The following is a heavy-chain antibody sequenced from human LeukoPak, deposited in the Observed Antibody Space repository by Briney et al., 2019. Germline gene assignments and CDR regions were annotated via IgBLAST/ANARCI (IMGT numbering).Heavy chain of an antibody. CDR3: ARSKGQDITYYYGSGSYRGRYYYYMDV. CDR1: GFIFSSYS. CDR2: ISSSSGSTI. Sequence: GGSLRLSCVGSGFIFSSYSMNWVRQAPGKGLEWISYISSSSGSTIYYADSVKGRFTISRDNAKNSLYLQMNSLRAEDTAVYYCARSKGQDITYYYGSGSYRGRYYYYMDVWGKGTTVTISS. V-gene: IGHV3-48*04. D-gene: IGHD3-10*01. J-gene: IGHJ6*03.